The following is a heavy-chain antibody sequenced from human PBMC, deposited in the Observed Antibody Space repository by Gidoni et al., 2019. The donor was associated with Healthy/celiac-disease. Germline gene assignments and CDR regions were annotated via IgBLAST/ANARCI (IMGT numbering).Heavy chain of an antibody. Sequence: QVQLVQSGAEVKKPGASVKVSCKVSGYTLTELSMPWVRQAPGKGLEWMGGFDPEDGETIDAQKFQGSVTMTEDTSTDTAYMELSSLRSEDTAVYYCATEYLGYCSGGSCYSERKNWFDPWGQGTLVTVSS. CDR1: GYTLTELS. D-gene: IGHD2-15*01. V-gene: IGHV1-24*01. J-gene: IGHJ5*02. CDR3: ATEYLGYCSGGSCYSERKNWFDP. CDR2: FDPEDGET.